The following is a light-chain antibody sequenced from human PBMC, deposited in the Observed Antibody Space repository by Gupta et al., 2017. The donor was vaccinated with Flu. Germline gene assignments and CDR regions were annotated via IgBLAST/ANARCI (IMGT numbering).Light chain of an antibody. CDR2: EVS. Sequence: QSALAQPASVSGSLGQSITISCTGNSSNIGGYNYVSWCQQHPRKAPKLVIYEVSARPSGVSTRFSGSKSANTASLIISGLLPEDEATYYCASFTATTSTRVLFGAGTKVTVL. J-gene: IGLJ1*01. V-gene: IGLV2-14*03. CDR3: ASFTATTSTRVL. CDR1: SSNIGGYNY.